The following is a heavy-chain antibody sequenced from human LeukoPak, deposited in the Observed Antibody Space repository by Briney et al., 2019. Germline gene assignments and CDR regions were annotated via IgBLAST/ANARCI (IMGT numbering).Heavy chain of an antibody. V-gene: IGHV4-59*08. CDR3: ARHLNGYYRRGAFDI. J-gene: IGHJ3*02. Sequence: PSETLSLTCTVSGVSISSYYWRWIRQPPGKGLEWIGYIYYSGSTNYNPSLKSRVTISVDTSKNQFSLKLSSVTAADTAVYYCARHLNGYYRRGAFDIWGQGTMVTVSS. D-gene: IGHD3-22*01. CDR1: GVSISSYY. CDR2: IYYSGST.